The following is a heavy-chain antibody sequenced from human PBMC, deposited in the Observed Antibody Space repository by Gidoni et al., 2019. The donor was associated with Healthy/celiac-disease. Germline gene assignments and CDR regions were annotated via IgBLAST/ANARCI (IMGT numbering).Heavy chain of an antibody. D-gene: IGHD1-26*01. J-gene: IGHJ5*02. V-gene: IGHV4-38-2*02. CDR2: IYHRGGS. CDR1: GYSISSGYY. CDR3: ARRFEGATEGYNWFDP. Sequence: QVQLQESGQGLVKPSGTLSLTSTGSGYSISSGYYWGWVRQPPGTGLEWIGSIYHRGGSFYNPSLKSRVTISVDTSKIQLSLKLSSVTAADTAVYYCARRFEGATEGYNWFDPWGQGTLVTVSS.